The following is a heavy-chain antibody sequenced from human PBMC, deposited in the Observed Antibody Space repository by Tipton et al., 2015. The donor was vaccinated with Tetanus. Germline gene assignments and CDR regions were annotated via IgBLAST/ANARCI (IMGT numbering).Heavy chain of an antibody. J-gene: IGHJ4*02. CDR3: ARIPVYWSGYFDF. CDR2: ILYGKST. V-gene: IGHV4-61*01. D-gene: IGHD3-3*01. Sequence: LRLSCTVYGGSVSSGSYYWSWVRQAPGKGLEYIGYILYGKSTHYNPSLKSRLSMSADSVKNQFSLRLTSVTAADTAVYYCARIPVYWSGYFDFGGEGPLVTVSP. CDR1: GGSVSSGSYY.